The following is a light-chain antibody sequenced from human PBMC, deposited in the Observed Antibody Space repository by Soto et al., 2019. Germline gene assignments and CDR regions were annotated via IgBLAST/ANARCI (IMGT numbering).Light chain of an antibody. CDR3: SSDTSRSTLYV. CDR1: SSDVGGYNY. V-gene: IGLV2-14*01. J-gene: IGLJ1*01. Sequence: QSVLTQPASVSGSPGQSITISCTGTSSDVGGYNYVSWYQQHPGKAPKLMIYEVSNRPSGVSNRFSGSKSGNTASLTISGLQAEDEADYYCSSDTSRSTLYVFGTGTKVTGL. CDR2: EVS.